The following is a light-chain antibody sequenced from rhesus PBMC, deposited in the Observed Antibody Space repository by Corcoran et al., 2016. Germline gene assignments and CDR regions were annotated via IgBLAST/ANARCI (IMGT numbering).Light chain of an antibody. V-gene: IGKV1-25*01. Sequence: DIQMTQSPSSLSASVGDRVTITCQASQDIRTDLAWYQQTPGKVPHLLSYKASTLQDGVPLRFSGSGSGTVFTLTISSLQHEDFGTFSCQHTYGPPFTFGPGTKLDF. CDR3: QHTYGPPFT. CDR1: QDIRTD. CDR2: KAS. J-gene: IGKJ3*01.